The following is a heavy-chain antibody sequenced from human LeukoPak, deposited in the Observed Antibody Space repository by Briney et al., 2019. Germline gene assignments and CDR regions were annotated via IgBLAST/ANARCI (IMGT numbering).Heavy chain of an antibody. CDR2: ISSSGSTI. J-gene: IGHJ6*02. D-gene: IGHD3-10*01. V-gene: IGHV3-11*01. CDR3: ARGGSWFEELKGRYYYYGMDV. CDR1: GFTFSDYY. Sequence: PGGSLRLSCAASGFTFSDYYMSWIRQAPGKGLEWVSYISSSGSTIYYADSVKGRFTISRDNAKNSLYLQMNSLRAEDTAVYYCARGGSWFEELKGRYYYYGMDVWGQGTTVTVSS.